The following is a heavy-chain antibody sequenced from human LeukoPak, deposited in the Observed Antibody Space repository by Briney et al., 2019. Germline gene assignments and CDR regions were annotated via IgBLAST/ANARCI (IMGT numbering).Heavy chain of an antibody. Sequence: PGGSLRLSCAASGITFSSYTMTWVLQAPGKGLEWVSSISSSSTYMYYADSVKGRFTISRDNAKNSLYLQMNSLRAEDTAVYYCARDSGYEAIISEDAFDIWGQGTMVTVSS. CDR1: GITFSSYT. CDR2: ISSSSTYM. D-gene: IGHD5-12*01. J-gene: IGHJ3*02. V-gene: IGHV3-21*01. CDR3: ARDSGYEAIISEDAFDI.